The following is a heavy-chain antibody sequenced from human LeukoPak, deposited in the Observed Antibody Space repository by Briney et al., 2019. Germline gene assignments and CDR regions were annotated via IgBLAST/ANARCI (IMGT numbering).Heavy chain of an antibody. Sequence: PGGSLRLSCAASGFTFSAYAMHWVRQAPGKGPEWVSAISGGGGSTYYADSVRGRLTISRDNARNTLYLQMIGLTVEDTAVYHCARPLSSGFIHVEIPFADWGQGGLVAVSS. J-gene: IGHJ4*02. D-gene: IGHD6-25*01. V-gene: IGHV3-23*01. CDR2: ISGGGGST. CDR3: ARPLSSGFIHVEIPFAD. CDR1: GFTFSAYA.